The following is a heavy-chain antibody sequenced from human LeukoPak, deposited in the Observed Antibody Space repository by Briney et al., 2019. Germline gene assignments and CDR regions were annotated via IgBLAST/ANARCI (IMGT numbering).Heavy chain of an antibody. J-gene: IGHJ4*02. V-gene: IGHV4-31*03. D-gene: IGHD3-10*01. CDR3: ARSAGLLWFGEAHFDY. Sequence: SQTLSLTCTVSGGSISSGGYYWSWIRQHPGKGLEWIGYIYYSGSTYYNPSLKSRVTISVDTSKNQFSLKLSSVTAADTAVYYCARSAGLLWFGEAHFDYWGQGTLVTVSS. CDR1: GGSISSGGYY. CDR2: IYYSGST.